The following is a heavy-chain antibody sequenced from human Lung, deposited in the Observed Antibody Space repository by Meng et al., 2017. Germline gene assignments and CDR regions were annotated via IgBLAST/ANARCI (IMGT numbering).Heavy chain of an antibody. CDR1: GGSISSSNYY. CDR2: IYNSGST. CDR3: ARGQKGYFDL. Sequence: QGQLQRSGPGLVNPSQTLSRTCTVSGGSISSSNYYWSWIRQPPGKGLEWSGHIYNSGSTYYNPSLKSRITISVDTSKNQFSLKLSSVTAADTAVYYCARGQKGYFDLWGRGTLVTVSS. V-gene: IGHV4-30-4*01. J-gene: IGHJ2*01.